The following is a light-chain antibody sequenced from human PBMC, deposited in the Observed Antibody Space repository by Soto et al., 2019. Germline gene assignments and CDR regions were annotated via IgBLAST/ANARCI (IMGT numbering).Light chain of an antibody. J-gene: IGKJ1*01. CDR2: GAS. V-gene: IGKV3-20*01. Sequence: EFVLTQSPDTLSLSPGERATLSCRASQSVRSNYLAWYQQKPGQAPRLLIHGASSRATGIPDRFSGSGSGTDFTLTVSRLEPEDFAVYYCQQYGISPWTFGQGTKVEIK. CDR3: QQYGISPWT. CDR1: QSVRSNY.